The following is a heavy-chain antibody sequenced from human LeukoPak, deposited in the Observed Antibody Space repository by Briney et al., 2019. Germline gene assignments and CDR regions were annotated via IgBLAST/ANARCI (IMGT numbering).Heavy chain of an antibody. D-gene: IGHD2-21*02. J-gene: IGHJ3*02. CDR1: GFTFGDYA. Sequence: GRSLRLSCTASGFTFGDYAMSWVRQAPGKGLEWAGFIRSKAYGGTTEYAASVKGRFTISRDDSKSIAYLQMNSLKTEDTAVYYCTRSRIVVVTAVPDAFDIWGQGTMVTVSS. V-gene: IGHV3-49*04. CDR3: TRSRIVVVTAVPDAFDI. CDR2: IRSKAYGGTT.